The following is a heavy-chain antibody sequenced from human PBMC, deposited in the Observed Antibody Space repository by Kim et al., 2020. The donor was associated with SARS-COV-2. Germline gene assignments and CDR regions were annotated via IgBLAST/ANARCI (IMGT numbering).Heavy chain of an antibody. Sequence: GGSLRLSCAASGFTFSSYAMTWVRQAPGKGLEWVSVIYSGGTSTYYADFVKGRFVISRDNSKNTLSLQMNSLGAGDTAVYYCAKSRGGEWPLFHYWGQGTLVTVSS. V-gene: IGHV3-23*03. CDR3: AKSRGGEWPLFHY. J-gene: IGHJ4*02. CDR2: IYSGGTST. D-gene: IGHD3-16*01. CDR1: GFTFSSYA.